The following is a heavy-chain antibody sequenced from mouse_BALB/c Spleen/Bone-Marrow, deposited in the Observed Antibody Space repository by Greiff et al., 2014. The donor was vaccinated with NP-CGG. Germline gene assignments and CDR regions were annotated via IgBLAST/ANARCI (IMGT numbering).Heavy chain of an antibody. CDR1: GCTFTSYW. D-gene: IGHD4-1*01. V-gene: IGHV1-7*01. CDR3: ARRLNWDWFAY. Sequence: QVQLQQSGAELAKPGASVKMSCKASGCTFTSYWMHWVKQRPGQGLEWIEYINPSTGYTDYNQKFKDKATLTADKSSSTAYMQLSSLTSEDSAVYYCARRLNWDWFAYWGQGTLVTVSA. CDR2: INPSTGYT. J-gene: IGHJ3*01.